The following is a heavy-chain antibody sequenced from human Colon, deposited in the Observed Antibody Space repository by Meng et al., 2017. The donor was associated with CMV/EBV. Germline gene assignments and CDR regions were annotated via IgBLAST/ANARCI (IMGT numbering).Heavy chain of an antibody. CDR3: ARASLPSWKHKDYYYYYGMDV. D-gene: IGHD5-18*01. CDR2: ISSSSSII. CDR1: GFTFSSYS. Sequence: GESLKISCAASGFTFSSYSMNWVRQAPGKGLEWVSYISSSSSIIYYADSVKGRFTISRDNAKNSLYLQMNSLRAEDTAVYYCARASLPSWKHKDYYYYYGMDVWGQGTTVTVSS. J-gene: IGHJ6*02. V-gene: IGHV3-48*04.